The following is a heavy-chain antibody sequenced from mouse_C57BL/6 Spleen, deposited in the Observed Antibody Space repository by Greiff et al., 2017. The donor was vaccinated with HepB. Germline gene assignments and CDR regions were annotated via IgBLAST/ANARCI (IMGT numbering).Heavy chain of an antibody. V-gene: IGHV5-4*01. CDR2: ISDGGSYT. J-gene: IGHJ4*01. CDR1: GFTFSSYA. Sequence: EVKLMESGGGLVKPGGSLKLSCAASGFTFSSYAMSWVRQTPEKRLEWVATISDGGSYTYYPDNVKGRFTISRDNAKNNLYLQMSHLKSEDTAMYYCARDAGDYAMDYWGQGTSVTVSS. D-gene: IGHD6-1*01. CDR3: ARDAGDYAMDY.